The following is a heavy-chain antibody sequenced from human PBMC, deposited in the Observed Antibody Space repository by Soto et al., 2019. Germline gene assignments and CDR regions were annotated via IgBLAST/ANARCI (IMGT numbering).Heavy chain of an antibody. Sequence: ASVKVSCKASGYTFTSYAMHWVRQAPGQRLEWMGWINARNGNTKYSQKFQGRVTITRDTSASTAYMELSSLRSEDTAVYYCARSGRSWTLLPFDYWGQGTLVTVSS. D-gene: IGHD6-13*01. CDR2: INARNGNT. V-gene: IGHV1-3*01. CDR1: GYTFTSYA. CDR3: ARSGRSWTLLPFDY. J-gene: IGHJ4*02.